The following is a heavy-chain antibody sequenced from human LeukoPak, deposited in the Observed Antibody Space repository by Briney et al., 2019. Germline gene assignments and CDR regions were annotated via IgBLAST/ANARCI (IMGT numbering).Heavy chain of an antibody. CDR2: ISYEGTIK. CDR1: GFTFSTFG. Sequence: PGRSLRLSCAASGFTFSTFGMHWVRQAPGKGLEWVTFISYEGTIKTYADSVKGRFTISRDNSKNTMYLQMSSLRVDDAALYYCAREYDLVTGLDSWGQGALVTVSS. V-gene: IGHV3-30*03. J-gene: IGHJ4*02. D-gene: IGHD3-9*01. CDR3: AREYDLVTGLDS.